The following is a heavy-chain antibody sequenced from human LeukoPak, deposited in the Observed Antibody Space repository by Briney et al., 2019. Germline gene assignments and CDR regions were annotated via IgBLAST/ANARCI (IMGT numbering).Heavy chain of an antibody. CDR1: GFTFSTYW. J-gene: IGHJ4*02. V-gene: IGHV3-74*01. CDR3: AKESGYDVDLEY. Sequence: GGSLRLSCAGSGFTFSTYWMHWVRQAPGGGLVWVSGINTDGRTTSYADSVKGRFTISRDNAKNTVYLQMSSLRAEDTAVYYCAKESGYDVDLEYWGQGALVTVSS. CDR2: INTDGRTT. D-gene: IGHD5-12*01.